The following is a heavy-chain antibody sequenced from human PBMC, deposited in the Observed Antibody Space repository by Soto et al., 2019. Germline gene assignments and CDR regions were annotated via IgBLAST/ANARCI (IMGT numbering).Heavy chain of an antibody. CDR2: VTGTGGTT. J-gene: IGHJ5*02. CDR1: TMSFNTYG. Sequence: EVEMLESGGGLVQPGGSLRLSCAASTMSFNTYGVNWVRQAPGKGLEWVSTVTGTGGTTYYADSVKGRFTISRDRSNYTVSLLLNSLRVDDTAIYYCARQRSPEGWFDPWGQGTLVTVSS. V-gene: IGHV3-23*01. CDR3: ARQRSPEGWFDP. D-gene: IGHD3-10*01.